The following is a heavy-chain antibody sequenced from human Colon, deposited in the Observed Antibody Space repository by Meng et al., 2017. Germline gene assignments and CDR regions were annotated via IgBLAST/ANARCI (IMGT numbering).Heavy chain of an antibody. CDR2: MSYTGTT. J-gene: IGHJ4*02. V-gene: IGHV4-39*07. Sequence: LLLQEVGPGLVKPSETLSLTCIVSGGSISSSRYYWGWVRQPPGKGLEWIGSMSYTGTTSYNPSLQSRVTISIDTSKNQLSLRLSSVSAADTAMYYCARDHGSTNWFFYWGQGTLVTVSS. D-gene: IGHD3-9*01. CDR1: GGSISSSRYY. CDR3: ARDHGSTNWFFY.